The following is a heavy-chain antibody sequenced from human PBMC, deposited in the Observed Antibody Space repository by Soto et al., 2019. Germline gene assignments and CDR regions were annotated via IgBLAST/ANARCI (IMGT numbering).Heavy chain of an antibody. Sequence: PGESLKISCQGSGCTFSNHWINWVRLVPGKGLEWMGIIFPRDSDTRYSPSLQGQVIISVDKSTNTAYLQWTRLTASDTAIYYCAKSIEGGPMDVWGQGTTVTVSS. D-gene: IGHD1-26*01. CDR1: GCTFSNHW. CDR3: AKSIEGGPMDV. CDR2: IFPRDSDT. V-gene: IGHV5-51*01. J-gene: IGHJ6*02.